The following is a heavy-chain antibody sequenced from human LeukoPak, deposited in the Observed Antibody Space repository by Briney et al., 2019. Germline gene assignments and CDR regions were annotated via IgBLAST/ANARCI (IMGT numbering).Heavy chain of an antibody. J-gene: IGHJ4*02. V-gene: IGHV3-48*03. Sequence: GGSLRLSCAASGFTFSSYEMNWVRQAPGKGLEWVSYISSSGSTIYYADSVKGRFTISRDNAKNTLYLQMNSLRAEDTAVYYCAKDRSSSWYPAIDYWGQGTLVTVSS. CDR1: GFTFSSYE. CDR2: ISSSGSTI. D-gene: IGHD6-13*01. CDR3: AKDRSSSWYPAIDY.